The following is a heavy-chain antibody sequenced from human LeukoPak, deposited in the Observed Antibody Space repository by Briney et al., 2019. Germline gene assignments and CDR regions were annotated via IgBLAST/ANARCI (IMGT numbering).Heavy chain of an antibody. CDR2: IKSKTDRGTT. V-gene: IGHV3-15*01. CDR1: GFTFDDYG. J-gene: IGHJ4*02. CDR3: TWVGAKYYFDY. Sequence: PGGSLRLSFAASGFTFDDYGMSWVRQAPGKGLEWVGRIKSKTDRGTTDYAAPVKGRFTISRDDSKNTLYLQMNSLKTEDTAVYYCTWVGAKYYFDYWGQGTLVTVSS. D-gene: IGHD1-26*01.